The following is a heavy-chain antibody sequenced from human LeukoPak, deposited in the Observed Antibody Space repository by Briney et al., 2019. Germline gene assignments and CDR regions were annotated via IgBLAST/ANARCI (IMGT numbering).Heavy chain of an antibody. CDR2: ISPSGGGT. CDR1: GYTFTGYY. Sequence: ASVKVSCKASGYTFTGYYTHWVRQAPGQGLEWMGWISPSGGGTNYAQKFQGRVTMTRDTSISTAYMELSSLRSDDMAVYYCARDLGFWSGYHNFDYWGQGTLVTVSS. V-gene: IGHV1-2*02. J-gene: IGHJ4*02. CDR3: ARDLGFWSGYHNFDY. D-gene: IGHD3-3*01.